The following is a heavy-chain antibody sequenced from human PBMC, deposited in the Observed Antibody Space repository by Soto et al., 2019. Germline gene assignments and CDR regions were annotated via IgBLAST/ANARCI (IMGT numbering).Heavy chain of an antibody. D-gene: IGHD1-26*01. CDR2: IIPIFGTA. J-gene: IGHJ4*02. V-gene: IGHV1-69*01. Sequence: QVQLVQSGAEVKKPGSSVKVSCKASGGTFSSYAISWVRQAPGQGLEWMGGIIPIFGTANYAQKFQGRVTITADESTSTADMELSSLRSEDTAVDYCARGDDSGTTGWLGYWGQGTLVTVSS. CDR1: GGTFSSYA. CDR3: ARGDDSGTTGWLGY.